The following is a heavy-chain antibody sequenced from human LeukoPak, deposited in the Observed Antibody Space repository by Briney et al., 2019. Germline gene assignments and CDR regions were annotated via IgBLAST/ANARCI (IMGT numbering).Heavy chain of an antibody. J-gene: IGHJ4*02. Sequence: GGSLRLSCAASGFTVSSNYMSWVRQAPGKGLEWVSVIYSGGSTYYADSVKARFTISRDNSKNTLYLQMNSLRAEDTAVYYCARHCSGGSCYSEYFDYWGQGTLVTVSS. CDR3: ARHCSGGSCYSEYFDY. V-gene: IGHV3-66*04. D-gene: IGHD2-15*01. CDR1: GFTVSSNY. CDR2: IYSGGST.